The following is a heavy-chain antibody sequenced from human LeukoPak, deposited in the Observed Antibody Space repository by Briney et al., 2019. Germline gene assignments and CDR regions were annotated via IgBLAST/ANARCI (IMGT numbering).Heavy chain of an antibody. CDR2: IKQEGSEK. J-gene: IGHJ6*04. V-gene: IGHV3-7*03. CDR1: GFTFSSYW. D-gene: IGHD3-10*01. Sequence: GGSLRLSCAASGFTFSSYWMSWVRQAPGKGLEWVANIKQEGSEKYYVDSVKGRVTISRDNAKTSLYLQMNSLRAEDTAVYYCARHAPYGSGSYYRFLGYYYYGMDVWGKGTTVTISS. CDR3: ARHAPYGSGSYYRFLGYYYYGMDV.